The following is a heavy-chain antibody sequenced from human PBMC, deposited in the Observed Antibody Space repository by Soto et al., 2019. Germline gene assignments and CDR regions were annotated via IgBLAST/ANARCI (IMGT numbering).Heavy chain of an antibody. D-gene: IGHD3-10*01. J-gene: IGHJ4*02. Sequence: VGSLRLSCAASGFPFSSYDMSWVRQAPGKGLDWVSVIRGSDGSTYYANSVKGRFTISRDNSKNTLFLQMNSLRAEDTAIYYCTKGGHLDYWGPGTLVTVSS. CDR2: IRGSDGST. V-gene: IGHV3-23*01. CDR3: TKGGHLDY. CDR1: GFPFSSYD.